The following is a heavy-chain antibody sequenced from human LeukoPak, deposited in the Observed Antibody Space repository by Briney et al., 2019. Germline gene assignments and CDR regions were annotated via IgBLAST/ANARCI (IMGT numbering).Heavy chain of an antibody. Sequence: GASVKVSCKASGGTFSSYAISWVRQAPGQGLEWMGGIIPIFGTANYAQKFQGRVTITADESTSTAYMELSSLRSEDTAVYYCARGRYSSSSGCYYYMDVWGKGTTVTVSS. V-gene: IGHV1-69*01. CDR3: ARGRYSSSSGCYYYMDV. J-gene: IGHJ6*03. D-gene: IGHD6-6*01. CDR2: IIPIFGTA. CDR1: GGTFSSYA.